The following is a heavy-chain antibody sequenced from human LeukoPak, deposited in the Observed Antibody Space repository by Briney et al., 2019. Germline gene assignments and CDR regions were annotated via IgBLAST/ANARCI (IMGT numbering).Heavy chain of an antibody. CDR1: GGSISSTSWY. Sequence: SETLSLTCTVSGGSISSTSWYWGWIRQPPGKGLEWIGEINHSGSTNYNPSLKSRVTISVDTSKNQFSLKLSSVTAADTAVYYCARGQRFSASSFNYYMDVWGKGTTVTVSS. CDR2: INHSGST. D-gene: IGHD3-10*01. CDR3: ARGQRFSASSFNYYMDV. V-gene: IGHV4-39*07. J-gene: IGHJ6*03.